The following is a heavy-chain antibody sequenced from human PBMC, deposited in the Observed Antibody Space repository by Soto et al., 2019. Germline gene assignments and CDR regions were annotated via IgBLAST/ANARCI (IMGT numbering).Heavy chain of an antibody. CDR3: ARDNFYDGSGYYFY. V-gene: IGHV1-18*01. CDR2: ISTYSGHT. J-gene: IGHJ4*02. CDR1: GYTFTTYG. Sequence: QVQLVQSGVEVKKPGASVKVSCKASGYTFTTYGITWVRQAPGQGLEGMGWISTYSGHTNYGQQFQGRVTMTTDTSTSTAYMEMRSLRSDDTAVYYCARDNFYDGSGYYFYWGQGTLVTVSS. D-gene: IGHD3-22*01.